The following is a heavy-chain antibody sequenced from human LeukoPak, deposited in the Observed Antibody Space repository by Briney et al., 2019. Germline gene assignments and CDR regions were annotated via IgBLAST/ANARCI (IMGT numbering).Heavy chain of an antibody. CDR3: AREKGSSFDY. Sequence: SETLSLTCTVSGGSISSSSYYWGWIRQPPGKGLEWIGSIYYSGTTYYNPSLKSRVTILVDTSKNQFSLKLSSVTAADTAVYYCAREKGSSFDYWGQGTLVTVSS. V-gene: IGHV4-39*07. CDR2: IYYSGTT. CDR1: GGSISSSSYY. J-gene: IGHJ4*02. D-gene: IGHD6-6*01.